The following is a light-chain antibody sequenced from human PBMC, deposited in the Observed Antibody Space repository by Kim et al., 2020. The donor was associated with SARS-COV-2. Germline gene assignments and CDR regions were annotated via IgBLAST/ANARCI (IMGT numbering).Light chain of an antibody. CDR1: SSNIGSNY. CDR3: AAWDDSLSGWV. Sequence: ELTQPPSASGTPGQRVTISCSGSSSNIGSNYVYWYQQLPGTAPKLHIYRNNQRPSGVPDRFSGSKSGTSASLAISWLRSEDEADYYCAAWDDSLSGWVFVGGTQLTVL. CDR2: RNN. J-gene: IGLJ3*02. V-gene: IGLV1-47*01.